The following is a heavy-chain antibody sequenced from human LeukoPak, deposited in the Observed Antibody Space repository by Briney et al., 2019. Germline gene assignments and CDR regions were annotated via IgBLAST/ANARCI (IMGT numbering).Heavy chain of an antibody. Sequence: SETLSLTCTVSGGSISSYYWSWIRQPPGKGLEWIGYIYYSGSTNYNPSLKSRVTISVDTSKNQFSLNLRSVTAADTAVYYCARHGGYSTTFDYWGQGTLVAVSS. CDR3: ARHGGYSTTFDY. V-gene: IGHV4-59*08. CDR2: IYYSGST. J-gene: IGHJ4*02. D-gene: IGHD6-13*01. CDR1: GGSISSYY.